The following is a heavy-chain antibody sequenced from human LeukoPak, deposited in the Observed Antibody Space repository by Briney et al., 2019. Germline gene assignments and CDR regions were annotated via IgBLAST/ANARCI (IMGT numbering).Heavy chain of an antibody. CDR3: ARGRPHGNDY. V-gene: IGHV3-74*01. Sequence: PGGSLRLSCAASGFTFSSYSMNWVRQAPGKGLVWVSRIASDGSSTTYADSVKGRFSISRDNAKNTLYLQMNSLRVEDTAVYYCARGRPHGNDYWGQGTLVTVSP. D-gene: IGHD4-23*01. CDR1: GFTFSSYS. J-gene: IGHJ4*02. CDR2: IASDGSST.